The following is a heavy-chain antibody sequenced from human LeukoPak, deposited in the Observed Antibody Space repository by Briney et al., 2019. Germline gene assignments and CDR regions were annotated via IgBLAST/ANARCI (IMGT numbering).Heavy chain of an antibody. V-gene: IGHV1-24*01. CDR1: GYTLTELS. CDR3: ARDRKRITMIVVVQNWFDP. J-gene: IGHJ5*02. Sequence: ASVKVSCKVSGYTLTELSMHWVRQAPGKGLEWMGGFDPEDGETIYAQKFQGRVIMTEDTSTDTAYMELSSLRSEDTAVYYCARDRKRITMIVVVQNWFDPWGQGTLVTVSS. D-gene: IGHD3-22*01. CDR2: FDPEDGET.